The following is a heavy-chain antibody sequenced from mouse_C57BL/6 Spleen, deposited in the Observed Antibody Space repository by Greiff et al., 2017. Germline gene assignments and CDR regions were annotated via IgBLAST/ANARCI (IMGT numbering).Heavy chain of an antibody. D-gene: IGHD1-1*01. Sequence: EVQLVESGGGLVQSGGSLSLSCAASGFTFTDYYMSWVRQPPGKALEWLGFIRNKANGYTTEYSASVKGRFTISRDNSQSILYLQMNALRAEDSATYYCARSTSSGYFDVWGTGTTVTVSS. CDR3: ARSTSSGYFDV. V-gene: IGHV7-3*01. J-gene: IGHJ1*03. CDR2: IRNKANGYTT. CDR1: GFTFTDYY.